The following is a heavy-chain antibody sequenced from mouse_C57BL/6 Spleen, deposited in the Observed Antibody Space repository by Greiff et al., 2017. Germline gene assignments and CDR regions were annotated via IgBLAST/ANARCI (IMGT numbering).Heavy chain of an antibody. J-gene: IGHJ1*03. CDR2: IYPGSGNT. CDR1: GYTFTDYY. CDR3: ARSYDYDGWYFEV. V-gene: IGHV1-76*01. Sequence: VKLMESGAELVRPGASVKLSCKASGYTFTDYYINWVKQRPGQGLEWIARIYPGSGNTYYNEKFKGKATLTAEKSSSTAYMQLSSLTSEDSAVYFCARSYDYDGWYFEVWGTGTTVTVSS. D-gene: IGHD2-4*01.